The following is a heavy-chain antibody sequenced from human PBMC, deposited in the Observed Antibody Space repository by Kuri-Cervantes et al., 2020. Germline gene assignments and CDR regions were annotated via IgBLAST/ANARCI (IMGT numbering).Heavy chain of an antibody. V-gene: IGHV3-23*01. J-gene: IGHJ6*03. CDR2: ISGSGDIT. Sequence: GESLKISCAASGFAFSSYSVNWVRQAPGQGLEWVSAISGSGDITYYADSVKGRFTISRDNSKNTLYLQMNSLRAEDTAVYYCAKGQVVTAILATMDVWGKGTTVTVSS. CDR3: AKGQVVTAILATMDV. D-gene: IGHD2-21*02. CDR1: GFAFSSYS.